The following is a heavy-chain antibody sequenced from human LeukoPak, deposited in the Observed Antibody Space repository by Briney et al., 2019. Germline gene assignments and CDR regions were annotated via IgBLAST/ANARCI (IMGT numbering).Heavy chain of an antibody. CDR3: AKDLDGGYDY. D-gene: IGHD4-17*01. J-gene: IGHJ4*02. V-gene: IGHV3-30*18. CDR2: ISYDGSNK. Sequence: PGGSLRLSCAASGFAFSSYGMHWVRQAPGKGLEWVAVISYDGSNKYYADSVKGRFTISRDNSKNTLYLQMNSLRAEDTAVYYCAKDLDGGYDYWGQGTLVTVSS. CDR1: GFAFSSYG.